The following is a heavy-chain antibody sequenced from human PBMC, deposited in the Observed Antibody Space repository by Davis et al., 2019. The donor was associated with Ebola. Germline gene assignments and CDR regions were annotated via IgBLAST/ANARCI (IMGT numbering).Heavy chain of an antibody. J-gene: IGHJ4*02. CDR2: INPYSGGT. D-gene: IGHD6-13*01. CDR1: GYTFTSYG. V-gene: IGHV1-2*06. CDR3: ASTLRGIDY. Sequence: ASVKVSCKASGYTFTSYGISWVRQAPGQGLEWMGRINPYSGGTNYTQKFQGRVTMTRDTSISTAYMELSRLRSDDTAVFYCASTLRGIDYWGQGTLVTVSS.